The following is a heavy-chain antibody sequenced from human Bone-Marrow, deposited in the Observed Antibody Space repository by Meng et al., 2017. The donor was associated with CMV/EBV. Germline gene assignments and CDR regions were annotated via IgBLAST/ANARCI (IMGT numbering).Heavy chain of an antibody. CDR1: GFTFSDYY. D-gene: IGHD4-11*01. Sequence: GESLKISCAASGFTFSDYYMSWIRQAPGKGLEWVSYISSSGSTIYYADSVKGRFTISRDNAKNSLYLQMNSLRAEDTAVYYCARDRGMTTKIFGYFDLWGRGTRVTVYS. V-gene: IGHV3-11*04. CDR3: ARDRGMTTKIFGYFDL. CDR2: ISSSGSTI. J-gene: IGHJ2*01.